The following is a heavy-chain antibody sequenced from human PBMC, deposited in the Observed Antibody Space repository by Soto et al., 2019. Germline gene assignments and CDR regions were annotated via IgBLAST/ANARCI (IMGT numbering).Heavy chain of an antibody. Sequence: ASVKVPCKASGYTLTSYAMHWVRQAPGQRLEWMGWINANSGNTNYAQKFQGWVTMTRDTSVSTAYMELSRLRSDDTAVYYCARDMDTAMVSADAFDIWGQGTMVTVSS. V-gene: IGHV1-2*04. CDR3: ARDMDTAMVSADAFDI. J-gene: IGHJ3*02. CDR1: GYTLTSYA. D-gene: IGHD5-18*01. CDR2: INANSGNT.